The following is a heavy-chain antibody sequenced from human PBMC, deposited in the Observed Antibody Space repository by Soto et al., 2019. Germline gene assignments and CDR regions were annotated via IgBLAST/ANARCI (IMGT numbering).Heavy chain of an antibody. D-gene: IGHD6-13*01. V-gene: IGHV3-48*01. CDR1: GFTFSSYS. Sequence: EVQLVESGGGLVQPGGSLRLSCAASGFTFSSYSMNWVRQAPGKGLEWVSYISSSSSTIYYADSVKGRFPISSDNAKNSLYLQMNSLRAEDTAVYYCARHPERIAEIGWFDPWGQGTLVTVSS. CDR2: ISSSSSTI. J-gene: IGHJ5*02. CDR3: ARHPERIAEIGWFDP.